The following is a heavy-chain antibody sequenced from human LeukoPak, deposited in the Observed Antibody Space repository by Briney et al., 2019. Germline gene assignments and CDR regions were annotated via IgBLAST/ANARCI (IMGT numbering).Heavy chain of an antibody. V-gene: IGHV3-7*01. CDR2: IKQDGSEK. CDR1: GFTFSSYW. D-gene: IGHD3-22*01. CDR3: ASAIVVVNGPGDCFDY. J-gene: IGHJ4*02. Sequence: GGSLRLSCAASGFTFSSYWMSWVRQAPGKGLEWVANIKQDGSEKYYVDSVKGRFTNSRDNAKNSLYLQMNSLRAEDTAVYYCASAIVVVNGPGDCFDYWGQGTLVTVSS.